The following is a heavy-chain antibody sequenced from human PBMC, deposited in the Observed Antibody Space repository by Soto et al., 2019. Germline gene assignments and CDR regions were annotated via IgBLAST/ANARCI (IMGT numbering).Heavy chain of an antibody. Sequence: QVQLVQSGAELKKPGASVKVSCKTSGYTFTGYQMHWVRQAPGQGLAWMGWFNPNSGGTNYAQKFQGRVTMTGDTSIITAYMDLRRLTSDDTAVYYCARVRDIVSPGNGGKGTLVSVSS. CDR3: ARVRDIVSPGN. CDR1: GYTFTGYQ. CDR2: FNPNSGGT. D-gene: IGHD2-15*01. J-gene: IGHJ4*02. V-gene: IGHV1-2*02.